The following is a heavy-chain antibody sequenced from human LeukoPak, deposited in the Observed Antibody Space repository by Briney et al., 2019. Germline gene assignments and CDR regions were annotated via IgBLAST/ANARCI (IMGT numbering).Heavy chain of an antibody. CDR1: GGSISSYY. D-gene: IGHD3-22*01. Sequence: PSETLSLTCTVSGGSISSYYWSWIRQPPGKGLEWIGYIYYSGSTNYNPSPKSRVTISVDTSKNQFSLKLSSVTAADTAVYYCARDRGGGDYYDSSGYYYYFDYWGQGTLVTVSS. CDR2: IYYSGST. J-gene: IGHJ4*02. V-gene: IGHV4-59*01. CDR3: ARDRGGGDYYDSSGYYYYFDY.